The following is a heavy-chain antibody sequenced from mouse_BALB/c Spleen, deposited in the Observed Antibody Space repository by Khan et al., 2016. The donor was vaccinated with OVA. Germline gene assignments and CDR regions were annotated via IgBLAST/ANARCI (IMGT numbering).Heavy chain of an antibody. CDR2: IRYDGDS. CDR1: GYSITSGYF. Sequence: EVQLVESGPGLVKPSQSLSLTCSVTGYSITSGYFWNWIRQFPGNKLEWMGYIRYDGDSNYNPSLKNRISITRATSKNQFFLKLNSVTPEDTATFYCARGGSSGPAWFAYWGQGTLVTVSP. CDR3: ARGGSSGPAWFAY. J-gene: IGHJ3*01. V-gene: IGHV3-6*01. D-gene: IGHD3-1*01.